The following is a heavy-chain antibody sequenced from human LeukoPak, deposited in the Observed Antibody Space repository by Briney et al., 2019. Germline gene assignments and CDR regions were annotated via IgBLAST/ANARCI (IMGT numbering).Heavy chain of an antibody. Sequence: QPGGSLRLSCAASGFTFSSYAMSWVRQAPGKGLEWVPAISGSGGSTYYADSVKGRFTISRDNSKNTLYLQMNSLRAEDTAVYYCAKDLLWFGELSGWFDPWGQGTLVTVSS. CDR2: ISGSGGST. J-gene: IGHJ5*02. CDR3: AKDLLWFGELSGWFDP. CDR1: GFTFSSYA. D-gene: IGHD3-10*01. V-gene: IGHV3-23*01.